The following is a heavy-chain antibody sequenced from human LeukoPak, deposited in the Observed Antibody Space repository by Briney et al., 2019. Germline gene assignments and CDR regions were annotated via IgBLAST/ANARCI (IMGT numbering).Heavy chain of an antibody. J-gene: IGHJ4*02. CDR2: INPNSGGT. Sequence: ASVKVSCKACGYTFTGYYMHWVRQAPGRGLEWMGRINPNSGGTNYAQKFQGRVTMTRDTSISTAYMELSRLRSDDTAVYYCASPLGYCSGGSCGYWGQGTLVTVS. V-gene: IGHV1-2*06. CDR3: ASPLGYCSGGSCGY. CDR1: GYTFTGYY. D-gene: IGHD2-15*01.